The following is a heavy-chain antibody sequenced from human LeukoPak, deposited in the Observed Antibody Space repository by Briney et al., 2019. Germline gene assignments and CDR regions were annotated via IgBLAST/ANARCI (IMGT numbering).Heavy chain of an antibody. CDR1: GYTFTSYY. V-gene: IGHV1-46*01. Sequence: ASVKVSCKASGYTFTSYYIHWVRQAPGPGLEWTGIINPSGGSTSYAQKFQGRVTMTRDTSTSTVYMELSSLRSEDTAVYYCAREGPYSDSSRSRFDYWGQGTLVTVSS. J-gene: IGHJ4*02. CDR2: INPSGGST. CDR3: AREGPYSDSSRSRFDY. D-gene: IGHD6-6*01.